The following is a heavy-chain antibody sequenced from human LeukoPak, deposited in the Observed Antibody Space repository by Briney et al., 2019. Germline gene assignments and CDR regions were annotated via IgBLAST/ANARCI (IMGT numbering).Heavy chain of an antibody. CDR3: ASPIVGATTGGH. CDR1: GFTVSSNY. D-gene: IGHD1-26*01. Sequence: LGGSVPHSCAASGFTVSSNYMSWVRQAPGKGLEWVSVIYSGGSTYYADSVKGRFTISRDNSKNTLYLQMNSLRAEDTAVYYCASPIVGATTGGHWGQEPLHRVSS. V-gene: IGHV3-53*01. CDR2: IYSGGST. J-gene: IGHJ4*02.